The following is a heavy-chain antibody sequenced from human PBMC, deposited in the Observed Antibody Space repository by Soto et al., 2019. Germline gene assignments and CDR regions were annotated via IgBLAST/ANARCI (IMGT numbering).Heavy chain of an antibody. V-gene: IGHV3-30*18. J-gene: IGHJ6*02. D-gene: IGHD3-10*01. Sequence: QVQLVESGGGVVQPGRSLRLSCAASGFTFSSYGMHWVRQAPGKGMEWGAVISYDGSNKYYADSVKGRFTISRDNSKNTLYLQMNSLRAEDTAVYYCAKDVGSGSYSYYYYGMDVWGQGTTVTVSS. CDR3: AKDVGSGSYSYYYYGMDV. CDR1: GFTFSSYG. CDR2: ISYDGSNK.